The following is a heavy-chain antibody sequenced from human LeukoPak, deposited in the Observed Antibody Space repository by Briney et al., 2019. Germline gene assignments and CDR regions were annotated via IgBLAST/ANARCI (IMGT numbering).Heavy chain of an antibody. CDR3: AREEFADSSSHPTNWFDP. Sequence: PSETLSLTCTVSGGSISSGSYYWSWIRQPAGKGLEWIGRIYTSGSTNYNPSLKSRVTISVDMSKNQFSLKLSSVTAADTAVYYCAREEFADSSSHPTNWFDPWGQGTLVTVSS. J-gene: IGHJ5*02. V-gene: IGHV4-61*02. CDR1: GGSISSGSYY. D-gene: IGHD6-6*01. CDR2: IYTSGST.